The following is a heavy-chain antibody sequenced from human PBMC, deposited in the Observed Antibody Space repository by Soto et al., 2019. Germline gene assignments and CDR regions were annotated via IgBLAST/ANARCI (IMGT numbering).Heavy chain of an antibody. CDR1: GFTFSSYS. Sequence: EVQLVESGGGLVKPGGSLRLSCAASGFTFSSYSMNWVRQAPGKGLEWVSSISSSSSYIYCADSVKGRFTISRDNAKNSLYLQMNSLRAEDTAVYYCAARGRVYGDYSDIWGQGTMVTVSS. V-gene: IGHV3-21*01. J-gene: IGHJ3*02. CDR2: ISSSSSYI. D-gene: IGHD4-17*01. CDR3: AARGRVYGDYSDI.